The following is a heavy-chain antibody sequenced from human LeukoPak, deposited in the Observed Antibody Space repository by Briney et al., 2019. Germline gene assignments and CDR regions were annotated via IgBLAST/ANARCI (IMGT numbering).Heavy chain of an antibody. V-gene: IGHV4-59*01. J-gene: IGHJ2*01. Sequence: SETLSLTCTVSGGSISGYYWSWIRQPPGKGLEWIGYIYYGGSTNYNPSLKSRVTISVDTSKNQFSLKLSSVTAADTAVYYCARLIVGATTDWYFDLWGRGTLVTVSS. CDR1: GGSISGYY. CDR2: IYYGGST. CDR3: ARLIVGATTDWYFDL. D-gene: IGHD1-26*01.